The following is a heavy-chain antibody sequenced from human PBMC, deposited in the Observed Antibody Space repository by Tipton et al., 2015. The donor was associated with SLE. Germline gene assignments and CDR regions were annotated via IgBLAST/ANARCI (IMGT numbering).Heavy chain of an antibody. CDR3: AREGSGNYFGAFDI. CDR1: GFTFSSYA. Sequence: SLRLSCAASGFTFSSYAMHWVRQAPGKGLEWVSAIVTAGDTYYQDSVKGRFTISRENAKNSVYLQMNNLRAGDTAVYYCAREGSGNYFGAFDIWGQGTMVTVSS. D-gene: IGHD3-10*01. V-gene: IGHV3-13*04. CDR2: IVTAGDT. J-gene: IGHJ3*02.